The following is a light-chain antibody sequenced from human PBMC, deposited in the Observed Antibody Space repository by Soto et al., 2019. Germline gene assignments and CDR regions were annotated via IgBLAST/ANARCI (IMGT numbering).Light chain of an antibody. J-gene: IGKJ1*01. CDR3: QQYDNWSGT. CDR1: QSVSSN. CDR2: GAS. Sequence: EIVMTQSPATLSVSPGERDTLSCRASQSVSSNLAWYQQKPGQAPRLLIYGASTRATGIPARFSGSGSGTEFALTISSLQSEDSAVYYCQQYDNWSGTFGQGTKVDIK. V-gene: IGKV3-15*01.